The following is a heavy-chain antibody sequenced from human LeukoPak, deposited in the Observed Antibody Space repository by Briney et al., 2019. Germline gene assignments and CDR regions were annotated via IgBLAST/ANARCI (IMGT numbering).Heavy chain of an antibody. J-gene: IGHJ6*02. V-gene: IGHV3-49*04. CDR2: LRSKALGEAI. CDR3: ARAGIVARLGYAMAV. D-gene: IGHD5-12*01. CDR1: GFMFGDDA. Sequence: GGALRLSCTASGFMFGDDAMTWVRQAPGKGLDGVGLLRSKALGEAIEYGASVRGRFTISRDDSNTIAYLQMNSLETEATAVYFSARAGIVARLGYAMAVWGQGTMVTVSS.